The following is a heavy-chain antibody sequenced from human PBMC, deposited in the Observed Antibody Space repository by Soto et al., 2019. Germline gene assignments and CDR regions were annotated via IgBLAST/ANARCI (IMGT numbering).Heavy chain of an antibody. CDR2: INPSGGST. V-gene: IGHV1-46*01. D-gene: IGHD1-26*01. CDR3: ARSQVGRPLDV. CDR1: RYTCTNFY. J-gene: IGHJ6*02. Sequence: ASVKVSCKASRYTCTNFYIHCLVQAPGQGLEWMGIINPSGGSTTYPQKFQGRVTMTRDTSTSTVHMELITLRSEDTAVYYCARSQVGRPLDVWGPGTTVTVSS.